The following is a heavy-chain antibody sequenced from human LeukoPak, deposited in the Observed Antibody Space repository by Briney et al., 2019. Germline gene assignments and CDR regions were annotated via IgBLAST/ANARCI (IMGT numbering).Heavy chain of an antibody. CDR2: INAGNGNA. J-gene: IGHJ6*02. V-gene: IGHV1-3*01. D-gene: IGHD6-19*01. CDR1: GYTFTSYA. CDR3: ARDIPVAGTTGYYCMDV. Sequence: ASVKVSCKASGYTFTSYAMHWVRQAPGQRLEWMGWINAGNGNAKYSQYFQGRVTITRDTSASTAYMELSSLRSEDTAVYYCARDIPVAGTTGYYCMDVWFLGTPVSVSS.